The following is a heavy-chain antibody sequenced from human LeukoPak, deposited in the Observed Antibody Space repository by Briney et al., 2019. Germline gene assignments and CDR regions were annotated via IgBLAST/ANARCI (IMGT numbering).Heavy chain of an antibody. D-gene: IGHD5-24*01. J-gene: IGHJ4*02. CDR3: ARGDGYNYGCIDY. CDR2: IGTAGDT. V-gene: IGHV3-13*01. CDR1: GFTFSSYD. Sequence: PGGSLRLSCAASGFTFSSYDMHWVRQATGKGLEWVSAIGTAGDTYYPGSVKGRFTISRENAKNSLYLQMNSLRAGDTAVYYCARGDGYNYGCIDYWGQGTLVTVSS.